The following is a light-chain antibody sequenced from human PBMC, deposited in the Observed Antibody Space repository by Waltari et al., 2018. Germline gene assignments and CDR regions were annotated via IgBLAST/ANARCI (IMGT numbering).Light chain of an antibody. CDR1: QSVSSSY. Sequence: EIVLTQSPGTLALSPGERATLSCRASQSVSSSYLAWYQQKPGQAPRLLIDGASSRATGIPDRFSGSGSGTDFTLTISRLEPEDFAVYYCQQYGSSPPTTFGPGTKVDIK. J-gene: IGKJ3*01. V-gene: IGKV3-20*01. CDR2: GAS. CDR3: QQYGSSPPTT.